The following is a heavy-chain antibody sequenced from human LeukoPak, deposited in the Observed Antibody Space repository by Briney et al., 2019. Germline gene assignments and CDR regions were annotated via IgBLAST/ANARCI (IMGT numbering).Heavy chain of an antibody. CDR3: AKDRD. J-gene: IGHJ4*02. V-gene: IGHV3-9*01. Sequence: GGSLRLSCAASGFTFDDYAMHWVRQAPGKGLEWVSGISWNSGSIGYADSVKGRFTISRDNAKNSLYLQMNSLRAEDTALYYCAKDRDWGQGTLVTVSS. CDR1: GFTFDDYA. CDR2: ISWNSGSI.